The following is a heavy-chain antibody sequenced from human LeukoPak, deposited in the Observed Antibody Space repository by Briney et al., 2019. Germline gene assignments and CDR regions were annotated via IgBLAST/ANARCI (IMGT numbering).Heavy chain of an antibody. CDR3: ARHRASSSWFDWFDP. D-gene: IGHD6-13*01. V-gene: IGHV4-34*01. CDR2: INHSGST. J-gene: IGHJ5*02. Sequence: SETLSLTCAVYGGSFSGYYWSWIRQPPGKGLEWIGEINHSGSTNYNPSLKSRVTISVDTSKNPFSLKLSSVTAADTAVYYCARHRASSSWFDWFDPWGQGTLVTVSS. CDR1: GGSFSGYY.